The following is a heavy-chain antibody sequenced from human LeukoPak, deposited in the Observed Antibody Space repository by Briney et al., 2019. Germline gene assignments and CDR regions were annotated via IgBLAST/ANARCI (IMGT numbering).Heavy chain of an antibody. CDR3: AKEVGAQLLYYYYYGMDV. CDR2: ISGSGGST. CDR1: GFTFSDYA. D-gene: IGHD2-2*02. Sequence: GGSLRLSCVVSGFTFSDYAMSWVRQAPGKGLEWVSAISGSGGSTYYADSVKGRFTISRDNSKNTLYLQMNSLRAEDTAVYYCAKEVGAQLLYYYYYGMDVWGQGTTVTVSS. V-gene: IGHV3-23*01. J-gene: IGHJ6*02.